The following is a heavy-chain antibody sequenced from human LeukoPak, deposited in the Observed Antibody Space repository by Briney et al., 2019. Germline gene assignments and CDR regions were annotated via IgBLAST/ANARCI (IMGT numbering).Heavy chain of an antibody. Sequence: GGSLRLSCAASGFIFSNYGMNWVRQAPGKGLEWVAAISASGSATSYADSVRGRFTISRDNSKSTTYLQMNSLRAEDTAVYYCAKAEVAVAAVDYWGQGTLVTVSS. CDR2: ISASGSAT. CDR3: AKAEVAVAAVDY. CDR1: GFIFSNYG. J-gene: IGHJ4*02. D-gene: IGHD6-19*01. V-gene: IGHV3-23*01.